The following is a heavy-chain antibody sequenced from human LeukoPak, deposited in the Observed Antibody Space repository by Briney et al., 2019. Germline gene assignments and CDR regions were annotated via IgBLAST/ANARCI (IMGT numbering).Heavy chain of an antibody. CDR3: ARDRVAVAGTGDPGEWNYYYYYMDV. V-gene: IGHV3-48*03. Sequence: PGGSLRLSCAASGFTFSSYEMNWVRQAPGKGLEWVSYISSSGSTIYYADSVKGRFTISRDNAKNSLYLQMNSLRAEDTAVYYCARDRVAVAGTGDPGEWNYYYYYMDVWGKGTTVTISS. CDR1: GFTFSSYE. J-gene: IGHJ6*03. CDR2: ISSSGSTI. D-gene: IGHD6-19*01.